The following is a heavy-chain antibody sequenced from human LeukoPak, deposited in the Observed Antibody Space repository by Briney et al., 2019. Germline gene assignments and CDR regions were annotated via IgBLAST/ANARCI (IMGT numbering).Heavy chain of an antibody. CDR3: ANYDFWSGYYDY. V-gene: IGHV1-2*02. CDR2: INPNSGST. Sequence: ASVKVSCKASGYTFTGYYMHWVRQAPGQGLEWMGWINPNSGSTNYAQKFQGRVTMTRDTSISTAYMELSRLRSDDTAVYYCANYDFWSGYYDYWGQGTLVTVSS. CDR1: GYTFTGYY. J-gene: IGHJ4*02. D-gene: IGHD3-3*01.